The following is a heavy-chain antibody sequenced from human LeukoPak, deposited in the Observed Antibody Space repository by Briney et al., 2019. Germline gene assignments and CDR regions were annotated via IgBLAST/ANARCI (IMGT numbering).Heavy chain of an antibody. Sequence: GGSLRLSCAASGFTFSYYGMHWVRQAPGKGLEWVSVIWSDGTNQFYADSVKGRFTISRDDSQKTVFLQMSSLRGEDTAIYYCARDAQRGFDYWGQGTLVTVSS. V-gene: IGHV3-33*01. J-gene: IGHJ4*02. CDR1: GFTFSYYG. CDR2: IWSDGTNQ. CDR3: ARDAQRGFDY.